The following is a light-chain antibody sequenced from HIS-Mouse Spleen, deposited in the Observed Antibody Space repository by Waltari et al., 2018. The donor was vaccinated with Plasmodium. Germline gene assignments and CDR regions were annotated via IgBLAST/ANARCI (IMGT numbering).Light chain of an antibody. V-gene: IGLV3-10*01. CDR2: EDS. J-gene: IGLJ3*02. CDR1: ALPQKY. CDR3: YSTDSSGNHRV. Sequence: SYELTQPPSVSVSPGQTARITCSGDALPQKYAYWYQQKSGQAPVLGIYEDSKRHSGIPERFSGSSSGTMATLTISGAQVEDEADYYCYSTDSSGNHRVFGGGTKLTVL.